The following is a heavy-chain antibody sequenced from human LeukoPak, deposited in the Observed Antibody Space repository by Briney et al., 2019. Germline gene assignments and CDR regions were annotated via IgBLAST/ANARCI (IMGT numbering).Heavy chain of an antibody. D-gene: IGHD6-13*01. CDR3: AKGLGSSWYKASWFDP. CDR1: GFTFSSYA. Sequence: PGGSPRLSCAASGFTFSSYAMSWVRQAPGKGLEWVSAISGSGGSTYYADSVKGRFTISRDNSKNTLYLQMNSLRAEDTAVYYCAKGLGSSWYKASWFDPWGQGTLVTVSS. V-gene: IGHV3-23*01. CDR2: ISGSGGST. J-gene: IGHJ5*02.